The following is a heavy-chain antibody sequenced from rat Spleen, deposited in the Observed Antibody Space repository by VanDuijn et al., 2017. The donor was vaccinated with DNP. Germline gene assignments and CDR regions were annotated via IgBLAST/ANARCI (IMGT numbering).Heavy chain of an antibody. Sequence: EVLLVESDGGLVQPGRSLKLSCAVSGFTFSDYYMAWVRQAPAKGLEWVATISYNGGSPYYRDSVKGRFTISRDNAQSTLCLQMDSLRSEDTATYYCARHRTIMPYYYAMDAWGQGASVTVSS. J-gene: IGHJ4*01. D-gene: IGHD3-8*01. CDR2: ISYNGGSP. CDR3: ARHRTIMPYYYAMDA. V-gene: IGHV5-7*01. CDR1: GFTFSDYY.